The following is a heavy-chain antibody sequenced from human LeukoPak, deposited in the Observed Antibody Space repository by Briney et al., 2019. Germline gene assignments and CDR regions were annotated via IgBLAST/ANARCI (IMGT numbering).Heavy chain of an antibody. CDR2: INHSGST. CDR3: AREEYYYDSSGYVDAFDI. Sequence: ETLSLTCAVYGGSFSGYYWSWIRQPPGKGLEWIGEINHSGSTNYNPSLKSRVTISVDTSKNQFSLKLSSVTAADTAVYYCAREEYYYDSSGYVDAFDIWGQGTMVTVSS. V-gene: IGHV4-34*01. J-gene: IGHJ3*02. CDR1: GGSFSGYY. D-gene: IGHD3-22*01.